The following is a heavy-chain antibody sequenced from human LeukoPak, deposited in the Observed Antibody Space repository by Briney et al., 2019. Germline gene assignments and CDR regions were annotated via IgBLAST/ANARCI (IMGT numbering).Heavy chain of an antibody. CDR3: ASGKWDCSSTSCYVVWFDP. Sequence: SETLSLTCAVYGGSFSGYYWSWIRQPPGKGLEWIGEINHSGSTNYNPSLKSRVTISVDTSKNQFSLKLSSVTAADTAVYYCASGKWDCSSTSCYVVWFDPWGQGTLVTVSS. J-gene: IGHJ5*02. CDR1: GGSFSGYY. CDR2: INHSGST. V-gene: IGHV4-34*01. D-gene: IGHD2-2*01.